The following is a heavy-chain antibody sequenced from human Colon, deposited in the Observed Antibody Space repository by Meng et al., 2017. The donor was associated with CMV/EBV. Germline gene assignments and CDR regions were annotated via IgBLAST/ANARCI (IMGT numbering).Heavy chain of an antibody. D-gene: IGHD1-26*01. Sequence: GESLKISCAASGFTFKTYAMSWVRQGPGKGLEWVSTIYGDGYTNSADSVKGRFAISRDNSKNRVFLQMNSLRAEDTAIYYCHGSGGYSYWGQGSLVTVSS. CDR3: HGSGGYSY. J-gene: IGHJ4*02. CDR2: IYGDGYT. V-gene: IGHV3-23*05. CDR1: GFTFKTYA.